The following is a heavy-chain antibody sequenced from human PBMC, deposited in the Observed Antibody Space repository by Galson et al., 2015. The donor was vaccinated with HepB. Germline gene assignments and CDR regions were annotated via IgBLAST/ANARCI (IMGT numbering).Heavy chain of an antibody. V-gene: IGHV3-23*01. CDR3: ARLRVTRVRGLVGVYFDL. CDR2: ISGIGISA. J-gene: IGHJ4*02. D-gene: IGHD3-10*01. Sequence: SLRLSCAASGFTFSSYAMSWVRQAPGKGLEWVSSISGIGISAYYADSVKGRFTISRDNSKNTLYLQLNSLRDSDTAIYYCARLRVTRVRGLVGVYFDLWGQGTLVPVTS. CDR1: GFTFSSYA.